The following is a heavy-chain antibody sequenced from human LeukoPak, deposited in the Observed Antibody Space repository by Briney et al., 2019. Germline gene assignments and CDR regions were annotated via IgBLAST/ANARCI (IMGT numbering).Heavy chain of an antibody. CDR2: ISGVGGST. Sequence: GGSLRLSCAASTFTFSNYPMSWVRQAPGKGLEWVSAISGVGGSTFYADSVKGRFTISRDNAKNSLYLQMNSLRAEDTAVYYCARESGLGVISPYSDYWGQGTLVTVPP. CDR1: TFTFSNYP. J-gene: IGHJ4*02. V-gene: IGHV3-23*01. CDR3: ARESGLGVISPYSDY. D-gene: IGHD2-21*01.